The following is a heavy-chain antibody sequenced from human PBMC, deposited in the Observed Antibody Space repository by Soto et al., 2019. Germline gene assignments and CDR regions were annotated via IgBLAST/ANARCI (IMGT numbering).Heavy chain of an antibody. Sequence: EVQLVESGGGLIQPGGSLRLSCAVSGFTVSNNYMSWVRQAPGKGLEGVSVIYSGGYTAYGDSVKGRFTIPRDNSKNTLFLQMHHPRPGHTAVFSCATHPGGGGYCGQGTLVTVSS. V-gene: IGHV3-53*01. CDR1: GFTVSNNY. D-gene: IGHD3-10*01. CDR3: ATHPGGGGY. J-gene: IGHJ4*02. CDR2: IYSGGYT.